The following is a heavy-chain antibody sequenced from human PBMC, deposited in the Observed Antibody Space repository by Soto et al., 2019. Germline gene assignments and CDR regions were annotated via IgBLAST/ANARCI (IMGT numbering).Heavy chain of an antibody. Sequence: GGSLRLSCAASGFTFSSYAMSWVRQAPGKGLEWVSAISGSGGSTYYADSVKGRFTISRDNSKNTLYLQMNSLRAEDTAVYYCAKARYCSSTTCANYYGMDVWGQGTTVTSP. V-gene: IGHV3-23*01. CDR2: ISGSGGST. CDR1: GFTFSSYA. D-gene: IGHD2-2*01. J-gene: IGHJ6*02. CDR3: AKARYCSSTTCANYYGMDV.